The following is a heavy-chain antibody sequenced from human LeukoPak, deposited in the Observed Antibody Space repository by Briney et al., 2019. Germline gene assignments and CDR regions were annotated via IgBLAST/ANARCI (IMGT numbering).Heavy chain of an antibody. J-gene: IGHJ4*02. D-gene: IGHD6-19*01. CDR3: ARDGGQWLGIDY. V-gene: IGHV4-61*01. Sequence: SETLSLTCTVSGGSVSSGSYYWSWIRQPPGQGLEWIGYIYYSGSTNYNPSLKSRVSISVDTSKNQCSLKLSSVTAADTAVYYCARDGGQWLGIDYWGQGTLVTVSS. CDR2: IYYSGST. CDR1: GGSVSSGSYY.